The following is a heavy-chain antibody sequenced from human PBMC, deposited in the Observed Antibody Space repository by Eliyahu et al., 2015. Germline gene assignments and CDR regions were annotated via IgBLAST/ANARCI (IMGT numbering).Heavy chain of an antibody. CDR2: IYHSGST. CDR3: ARDRAARGLMVRGTWFDP. CDR1: GGSISSSNW. Sequence: QVQLQESGPGLVKPSGTLSLTCAVSGGSISSSNWWSWVRQPPGKGLGWIGEIYHSGSTNYNPSLKSRVTISVDKSKNQFSLKLSSVTAADTAVYYCARDRAARGLMVRGTWFDPWGQGTLVTVSS. J-gene: IGHJ5*02. V-gene: IGHV4-4*02. D-gene: IGHD3-10*01.